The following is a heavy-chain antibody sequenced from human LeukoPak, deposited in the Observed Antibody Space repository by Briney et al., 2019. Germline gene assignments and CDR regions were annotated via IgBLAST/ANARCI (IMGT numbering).Heavy chain of an antibody. J-gene: IGHJ4*02. Sequence: PVKVSCKPSGGTFSRYAISWVRQAPGHGLEWMGGIIPIFGTANYAQKFQGRVTITADESTSTAYMELSSLRSEDTAVYYCARSSRYSYGLEYWGQGTLVTVSS. CDR2: IIPIFGTA. V-gene: IGHV1-69*13. CDR3: ARSSRYSYGLEY. D-gene: IGHD5-18*01. CDR1: GGTFSRYA.